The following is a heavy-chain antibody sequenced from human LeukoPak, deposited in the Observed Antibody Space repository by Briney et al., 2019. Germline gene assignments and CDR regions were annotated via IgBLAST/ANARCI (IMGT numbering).Heavy chain of an antibody. CDR1: GFTVCSNY. V-gene: IGHV3-53*01. CDR2: IYSGSST. Sequence: GGSLRLSCAASGFTVCSNYMSCVRQAPGKGLEWVSVIYSGSSTYYADSVTGRFTISRDNSKNPLYLQMNSLRAEDTAVYYCARAAIFGVVIPLGGYYFDYWGQGTPVTVSS. J-gene: IGHJ4*02. D-gene: IGHD3-3*01. CDR3: ARAAIFGVVIPLGGYYFDY.